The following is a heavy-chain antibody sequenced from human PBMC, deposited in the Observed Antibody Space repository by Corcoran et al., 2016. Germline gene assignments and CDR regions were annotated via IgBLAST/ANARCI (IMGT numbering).Heavy chain of an antibody. J-gene: IGHJ3*02. D-gene: IGHD6-19*01. CDR3: AKAVGVAGTDAFDI. V-gene: IGHV3-9*01. CDR1: GFTFDDYA. CDR2: ISWNSGSI. Sequence: EVQLVESGGGLVQPGRSLRLSCAASGFTFDDYAMNWVQQAPGKGLEWVSGISWNSGSISYADSVKGRFTISRDNAKNALYLQMNSLRAEDTALYYCAKAVGVAGTDAFDIWGQGTMVTVSS.